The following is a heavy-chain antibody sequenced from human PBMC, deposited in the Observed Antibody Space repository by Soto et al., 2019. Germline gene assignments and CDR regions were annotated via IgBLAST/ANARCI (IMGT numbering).Heavy chain of an antibody. J-gene: IGHJ5*02. CDR3: AREPRYCSSTSCPRSWFDP. CDR2: ISAYNGNT. Sequence: QVQLVQSGAEVKKPGASVKVSCKASGYTFTSYGISWVRQAPGQGLEWMGWISAYNGNTNYAQKLQGRVTMTTDTSTSTAYMELRGLRSDDTAVYYCAREPRYCSSTSCPRSWFDPWGQGTLVTVSS. D-gene: IGHD2-2*01. CDR1: GYTFTSYG. V-gene: IGHV1-18*01.